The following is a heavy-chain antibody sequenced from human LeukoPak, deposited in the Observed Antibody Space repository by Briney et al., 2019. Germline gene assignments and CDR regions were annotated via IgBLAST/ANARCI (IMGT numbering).Heavy chain of an antibody. J-gene: IGHJ6*03. CDR3: ARDVQLSRYYYMDV. Sequence: ASVKVSCKASGGTFSSYAISWVRQAPGQGLEWMGGIIPIFGTANYAQKFQGRVTITADESTSRAYMELSSLRSEDTAVYYCARDVQLSRYYYMDVWGKGTTVTISS. D-gene: IGHD5-18*01. V-gene: IGHV1-69*13. CDR1: GGTFSSYA. CDR2: IIPIFGTA.